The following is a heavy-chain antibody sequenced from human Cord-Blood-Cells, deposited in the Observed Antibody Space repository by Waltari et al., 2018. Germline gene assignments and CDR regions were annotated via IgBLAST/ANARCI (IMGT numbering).Heavy chain of an antibody. CDR3: ASPISSSWSDFDY. Sequence: QLQLQESGPGLVKPSETLSLTCTVSGGSISSSSYYWGWIRQPPGKGLGWIGGIDYSGSTYYNPSLKSRVTISVDTSKNQFSLKLSSVTAADTAVYYCASPISSSWSDFDYWGQGTLVTVSS. J-gene: IGHJ4*02. CDR1: GGSISSSSYY. D-gene: IGHD6-13*01. V-gene: IGHV4-39*01. CDR2: IDYSGST.